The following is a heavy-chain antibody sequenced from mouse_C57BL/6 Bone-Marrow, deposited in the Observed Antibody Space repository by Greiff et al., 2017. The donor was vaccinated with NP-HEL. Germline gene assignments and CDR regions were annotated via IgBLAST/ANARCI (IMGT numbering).Heavy chain of an antibody. CDR2: IYPRSGNT. D-gene: IGHD2-2*01. J-gene: IGHJ1*03. CDR3: ASSGRHGYYGYFDV. CDR1: GYTFTSYG. V-gene: IGHV1-81*01. Sequence: QVQLQQSGAELARPGASVKLSCKASGYTFTSYGISWVKQRTGQGLEWIGEIYPRSGNTYYNEKFKGTATLTDDKSSSTAYMELRSLTSEDSAVYFCASSGRHGYYGYFDVWGTGTTVTVSS.